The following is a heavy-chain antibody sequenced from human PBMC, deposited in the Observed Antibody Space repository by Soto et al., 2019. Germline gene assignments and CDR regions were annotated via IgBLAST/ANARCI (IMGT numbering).Heavy chain of an antibody. CDR2: IFYSGST. V-gene: IGHV4-31*11. J-gene: IGHJ3*02. D-gene: IGHD2-2*01. CDR3: ASYQQSYAFDI. Sequence: TLSRTCAVSGGSISSRGYYWGWIRQHPGKGLEWIGSIFYSGSTYYNPSLKSRVTISVDTSKNQFSLKLSSVTAADTAVYYCASYQQSYAFDIWAQGTMVTVSS. CDR1: GGSISSRGYY.